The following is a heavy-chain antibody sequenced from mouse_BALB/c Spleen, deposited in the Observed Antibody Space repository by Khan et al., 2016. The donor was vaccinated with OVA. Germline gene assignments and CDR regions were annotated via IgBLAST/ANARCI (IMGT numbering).Heavy chain of an antibody. CDR2: IWSGGSK. J-gene: IGHJ3*01. CDR3: ARNSYRYDFAY. V-gene: IGHV2-4-1*01. D-gene: IGHD2-14*01. CDR1: GFSLTTYG. Sequence: QVQLQQSGPGLVQPSQSLSITCTVSGFSLTTYGVHWVRPSPGKGLEWLGVIWSGGSKDYNAAFISRLSIRKDKSTSKVFFKMNSLQADDTAIYYCARNSYRYDFAYWGQGTLVTVSA.